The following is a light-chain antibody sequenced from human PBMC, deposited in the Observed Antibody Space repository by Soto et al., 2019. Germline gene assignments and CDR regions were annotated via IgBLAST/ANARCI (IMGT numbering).Light chain of an antibody. Sequence: QSVLTQPPSVSGAPGQRVTISCTGSSSNIGAGYDVHWYQQLPGTAPKLLIYGNSNRPSGVPDRFSGSTSRTSASLAITGLQAEYEADYYCQAYDSSLSGVVFGGGTQLTVL. CDR3: QAYDSSLSGVV. CDR1: SSNIGAGYD. J-gene: IGLJ2*01. V-gene: IGLV1-40*01. CDR2: GNS.